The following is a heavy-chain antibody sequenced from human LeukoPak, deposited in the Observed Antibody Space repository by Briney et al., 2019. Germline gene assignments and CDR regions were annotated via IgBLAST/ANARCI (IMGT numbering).Heavy chain of an antibody. Sequence: SETLPLTCTVSGGFISSYYWSWIRQPPGKGLEWIGYVYYSGSTNYNPSLKSRVTISVDTSKNQFSLNLNSVTAADTAVYYCARRAARTVMGYGDFNWFDPWGQGTLVTVSS. V-gene: IGHV4-59*01. J-gene: IGHJ5*02. CDR1: GGFISSYY. D-gene: IGHD4-17*01. CDR2: VYYSGST. CDR3: ARRAARTVMGYGDFNWFDP.